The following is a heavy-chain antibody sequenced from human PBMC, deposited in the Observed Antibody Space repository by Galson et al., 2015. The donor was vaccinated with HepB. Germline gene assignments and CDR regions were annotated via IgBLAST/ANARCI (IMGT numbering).Heavy chain of an antibody. V-gene: IGHV1-2*02. J-gene: IGHJ6*02. Sequence: SVKVSCKASGYTFTDYHIHWVRQAPGQGLEWMGWINPNSGGTNYGQKVQGRVTMTRDTPISTAYMELSGLRSDDTAVYYCARTHYYYSMDVWGQGTTVTVSS. CDR3: ARTHYYYSMDV. CDR2: INPNSGGT. CDR1: GYTFTDYH.